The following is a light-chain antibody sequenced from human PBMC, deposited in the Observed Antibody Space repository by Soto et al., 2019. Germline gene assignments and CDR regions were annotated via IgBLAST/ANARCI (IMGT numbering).Light chain of an antibody. V-gene: IGLV2-14*01. J-gene: IGLJ1*01. Sequence: QSALTQPASVSGSPGQSITMSCTGTSSDVGGYNYVSWYQQHPGKAPKLMIYEVSNRPSGISNRFSGSKSGNTASLTISGLQAEDEADYYCISYTSGSTLYVFGTGTKVTVL. CDR1: SSDVGGYNY. CDR3: ISYTSGSTLYV. CDR2: EVS.